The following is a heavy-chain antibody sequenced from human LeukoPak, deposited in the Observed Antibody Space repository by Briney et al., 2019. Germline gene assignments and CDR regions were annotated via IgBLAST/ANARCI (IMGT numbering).Heavy chain of an antibody. CDR3: AIDLLRLGH. V-gene: IGHV3-23*01. Sequence: GGSLRLSCAASGFTFSSYAMSWVRQAPGKGLEWVSGISGSGGSTYYADSVKGRFTISRDNSKNTLYLQMISLRAEDTAVYYCAIDLLRLGHWGQGTLVTVSS. J-gene: IGHJ4*02. CDR2: ISGSGGST. D-gene: IGHD3-9*01. CDR1: GFTFSSYA.